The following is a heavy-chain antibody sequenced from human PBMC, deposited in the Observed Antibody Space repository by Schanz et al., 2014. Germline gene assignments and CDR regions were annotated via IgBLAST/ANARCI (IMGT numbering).Heavy chain of an antibody. J-gene: IGHJ6*02. V-gene: IGHV3-11*06. Sequence: VQLVESGGGLVKPGGSLRLSCAASGFTFSDYYMSWIRQAPGKGLEWVSYISSSGSYTNYADSVKGRVNTSRDNDKKSMYLQMNRLRTEERAVYSCATEGPRGTRQPINYDYAVDNWGQGTKVTV. CDR2: ISSSGSYT. D-gene: IGHD3-10*01. CDR3: ATEGPRGTRQPINYDYAVDN. CDR1: GFTFSDYY.